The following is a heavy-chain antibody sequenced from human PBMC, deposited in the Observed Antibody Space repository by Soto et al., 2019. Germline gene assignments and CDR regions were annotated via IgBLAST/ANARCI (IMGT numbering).Heavy chain of an antibody. CDR1: GGSISSGSSY. D-gene: IGHD2-2*01. Sequence: PSETLSLTCSVSGGSISSGSSYWGWIRQHPGKGLVWIGYISYNGNTSYYPSLESRLTISRDTSKNQFSLKLTSVTAADTAVYYYVRERIVVIPAGKGSLYNYYGVDVWGQGTTVTVSS. CDR3: VRERIVVIPAGKGSLYNYYGVDV. V-gene: IGHV4-31*03. CDR2: ISYNGNT. J-gene: IGHJ6*02.